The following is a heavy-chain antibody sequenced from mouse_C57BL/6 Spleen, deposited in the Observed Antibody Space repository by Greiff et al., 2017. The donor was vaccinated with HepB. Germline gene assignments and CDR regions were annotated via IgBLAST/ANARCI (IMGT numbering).Heavy chain of an antibody. CDR2: INPNNGGT. CDR1: GYTFTDYY. V-gene: IGHV1-26*01. CDR3: ARCHDYDIFYAMDY. J-gene: IGHJ4*01. D-gene: IGHD2-4*01. Sequence: EVKLMDSGPELVKPGASVKISCKASGYTFTDYYMNWVKQSHGKSLEWIGDINPNNGGTSYNQKFKGKATLTVDKSSSTAYMELRSLTSEDSAVYYCARCHDYDIFYAMDYWGQGTSVTVSS.